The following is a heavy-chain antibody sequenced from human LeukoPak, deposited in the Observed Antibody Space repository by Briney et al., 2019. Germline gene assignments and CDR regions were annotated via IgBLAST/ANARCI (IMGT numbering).Heavy chain of an antibody. J-gene: IGHJ5*02. D-gene: IGHD3-3*01. CDR2: ISGSGGGT. Sequence: PGGSLRLSCAASGFTFSSYAMSWVRQAPGKGLEWVSAISGSGGGTYYADSVKGRFTISRDNSKNTLYLQMNSLRAEDTAVYYCAKAFWSGYFGLNWFDPWGQGTLVTVSS. CDR1: GFTFSSYA. CDR3: AKAFWSGYFGLNWFDP. V-gene: IGHV3-23*01.